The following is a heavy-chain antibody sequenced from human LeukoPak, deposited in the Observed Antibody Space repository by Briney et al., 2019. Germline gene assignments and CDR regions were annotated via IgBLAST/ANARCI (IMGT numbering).Heavy chain of an antibody. J-gene: IGHJ6*03. CDR1: GGTFNSYA. D-gene: IGHD2-2*01. CDR3: ARAGRVVVVPAALDYYYYYMDV. V-gene: IGHV1-69*05. CDR2: IIPIFGTA. Sequence: SVKVSCKASGGTFNSYAISWVRQAPGQGLEWMGGIIPIFGTANYAQKFQGRVTITTDESTSTAYMELSSLRSEDTAVYYCARAGRVVVVPAALDYYYYYMDVWGKGTTVTVSS.